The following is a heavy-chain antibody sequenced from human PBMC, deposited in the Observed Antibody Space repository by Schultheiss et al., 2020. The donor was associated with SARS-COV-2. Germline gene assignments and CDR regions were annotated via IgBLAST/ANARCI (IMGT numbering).Heavy chain of an antibody. CDR1: GLTFSNSW. V-gene: IGHV3-30-3*01. CDR2: ISYDGSNK. CDR3: ARAQVARGWLQLGPGDY. Sequence: GGSLRLSCAASGLTFSNSWMHWVRQAPGKGLEWVAVISYDGSNKYYADSVKGRFTMSRDNSKNTLYLQMNSLRAEDTAVYYCARAQVARGWLQLGPGDYWGQGTLVTVSS. J-gene: IGHJ4*02. D-gene: IGHD5-24*01.